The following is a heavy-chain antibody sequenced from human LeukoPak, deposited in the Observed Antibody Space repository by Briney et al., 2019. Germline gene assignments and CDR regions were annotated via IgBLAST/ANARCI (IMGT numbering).Heavy chain of an antibody. CDR1: GGSISSYY. Sequence: PSETLSLTCTVSGGSISSYYWSWIRQPPGKGLEWIGYIYYSGSTNYNPSLKSRVTISVDTSKNQFSLKVTSVTAADTAVYYCARNLHTSGWYYFHYWGQGTLVTVSS. CDR2: IYYSGST. CDR3: ARNLHTSGWYYFHY. V-gene: IGHV4-59*08. D-gene: IGHD6-19*01. J-gene: IGHJ4*02.